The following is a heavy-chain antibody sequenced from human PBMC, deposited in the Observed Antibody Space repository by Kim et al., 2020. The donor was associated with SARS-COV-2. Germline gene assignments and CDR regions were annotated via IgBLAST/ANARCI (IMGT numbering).Heavy chain of an antibody. J-gene: IGHJ4*02. D-gene: IGHD2-2*02. CDR3: ARRIPLDY. V-gene: IGHV1-3*01. CDR2: NGNT. Sequence: NGNTKYSQKFQGRVTITRDISASTGYMELSSLRSEDTAVYYCARRIPLDYWGQGTLVTVSS.